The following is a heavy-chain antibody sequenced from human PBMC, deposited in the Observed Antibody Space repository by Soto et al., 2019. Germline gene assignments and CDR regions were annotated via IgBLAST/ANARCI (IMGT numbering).Heavy chain of an antibody. J-gene: IGHJ4*02. D-gene: IGHD4-17*01. CDR1: GFTFTSYD. V-gene: IGHV1-8*01. CDR2: VNPNSGNT. Sequence: VQLLQSGAEVKKPWASVKVSCKTSGFTFTSYDIIWVRQASGQGVEWLGWVNPNSGNTDYAQKFQGRVTMTRYTSITTAYMELSSLRSEDTAVYYCARVPFVNFGDSVLFDYWGQGTLVTVSS. CDR3: ARVPFVNFGDSVLFDY.